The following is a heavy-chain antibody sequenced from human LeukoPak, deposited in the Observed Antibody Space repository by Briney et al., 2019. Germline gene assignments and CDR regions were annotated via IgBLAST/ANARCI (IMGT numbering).Heavy chain of an antibody. CDR2: IYYSGST. J-gene: IGHJ4*02. Sequence: SETLSLTCTVSGGSISSGDYYWRWLRQPPGTGLEWIGYIYYSGSTYYNPSLKSRVTISVDTSKNQFSLKLSSVTAADTAVYYCARSSDYSTFDYWGQGTLVTVSS. CDR3: ARSSDYSTFDY. V-gene: IGHV4-30-4*01. D-gene: IGHD4-11*01. CDR1: GGSISSGDYY.